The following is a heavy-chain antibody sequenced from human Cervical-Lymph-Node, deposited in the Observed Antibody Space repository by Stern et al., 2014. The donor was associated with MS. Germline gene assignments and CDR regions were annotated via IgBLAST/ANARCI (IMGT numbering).Heavy chain of an antibody. Sequence: QVQLVESGAEVRKPGSSVKVSCKASGATFSTNAISWLRQAPGQGPEWMGAIVPIFGRANYVQNLRGSLTITADESSSTAYMELRSLRSEDTAVYYCAREHHGGNFAAWGQGTLVTVSS. J-gene: IGHJ5*02. CDR3: AREHHGGNFAA. D-gene: IGHD4-23*01. V-gene: IGHV1-69*01. CDR1: GATFSTNA. CDR2: IVPIFGRA.